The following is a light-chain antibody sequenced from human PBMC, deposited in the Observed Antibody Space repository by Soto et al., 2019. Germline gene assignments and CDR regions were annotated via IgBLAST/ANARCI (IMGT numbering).Light chain of an antibody. J-gene: IGKJ5*01. V-gene: IGKV1-27*01. CDR3: QQYSSVIT. CDR2: AAS. Sequence: DIQMTQSPSSLSASVGDRVTITCRASQGISNFLAWYQQKPGKVPKLLISAASTLQSGVPSRFSGSGSGTDFTLTITSLPPEDVATYYCQQYSSVITFGQGTRLE. CDR1: QGISNF.